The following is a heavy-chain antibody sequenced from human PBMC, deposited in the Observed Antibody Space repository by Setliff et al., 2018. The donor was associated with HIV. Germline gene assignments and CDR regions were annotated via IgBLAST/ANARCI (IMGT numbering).Heavy chain of an antibody. CDR1: GGSISSYY. V-gene: IGHV4-59*12. CDR2: IYYSGST. CDR3: ARRGYDAFDI. Sequence: PSETLSLTCNVSGGSISSYYWSWIRLPPGKGLEWIGYIYYSGSTYYNPSLKSRVTISVDTSKNQFSLKLSSVTAADTAVYYCARRGYDAFDIWGQGTMVTVSS. J-gene: IGHJ3*02. D-gene: IGHD2-15*01.